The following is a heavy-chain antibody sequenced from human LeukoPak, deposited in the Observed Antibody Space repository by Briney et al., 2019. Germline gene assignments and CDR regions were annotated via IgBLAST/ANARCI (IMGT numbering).Heavy chain of an antibody. V-gene: IGHV1-69*10. J-gene: IGHJ4*02. CDR2: IIPILGIA. D-gene: IGHD6-13*01. CDR1: GGTFSSYA. Sequence: SVKVSCKASGGTFSSYAISWVRQAPGQGLEWMGRIIPILGIANYAQKFQGRVTITADKSTSTAYMELSCLRSEDTAVYYCARGSSSRYVGPPLDYWGQGTLVTVSS. CDR3: ARGSSSRYVGPPLDY.